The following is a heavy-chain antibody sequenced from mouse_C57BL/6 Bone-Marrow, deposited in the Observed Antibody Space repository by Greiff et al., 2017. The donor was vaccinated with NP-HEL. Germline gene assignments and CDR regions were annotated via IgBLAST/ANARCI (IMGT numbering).Heavy chain of an antibody. Sequence: QVQLQQSGPGLVQPSQSLSITCTVSGFSLTSYGVHWVRQSPGKGLEWLGVIWSGGSTDYHAAFISRLSISKDNSKSQVFFKMNSLQADDTAIYYCARNEGYGRWGKGTLVTVSA. J-gene: IGHJ3*01. CDR2: IWSGGST. V-gene: IGHV2-2*01. CDR3: ARNEGYGR. CDR1: GFSLTSYG. D-gene: IGHD1-2*01.